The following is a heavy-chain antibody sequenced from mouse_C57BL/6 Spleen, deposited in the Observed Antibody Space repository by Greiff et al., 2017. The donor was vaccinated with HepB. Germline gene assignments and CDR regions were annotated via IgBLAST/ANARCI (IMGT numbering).Heavy chain of an antibody. J-gene: IGHJ2*01. Sequence: QVQLKESGAELVRPGTSVKVSCKASGYAFTNYLIEWVKQRPGQGLEWIGVINPGSGGTNYNEKFKGKATLTADKSSSTAYMQLSSLTSEDSAVYFCARQDYGSSYRDYWGQGTTLTVSS. V-gene: IGHV1-54*01. CDR3: ARQDYGSSYRDY. CDR1: GYAFTNYL. D-gene: IGHD1-1*01. CDR2: INPGSGGT.